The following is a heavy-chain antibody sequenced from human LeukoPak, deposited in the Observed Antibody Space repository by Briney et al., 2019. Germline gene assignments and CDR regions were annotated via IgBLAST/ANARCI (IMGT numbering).Heavy chain of an antibody. CDR2: IWYDGSKK. CDR1: GFTFSRYG. D-gene: IGHD6-13*01. CDR3: ARDPGTLATYFDY. J-gene: IGHJ4*02. Sequence: GGSLRLSCAASGFTFSRYGMHWVRQAPGKGLEWVAVIWYDGSKKYYADSVKGRFTISRDDSKNTLYLQMNSLRAEDTAIYYCARDPGTLATYFDYWGPGTLVTVSS. V-gene: IGHV3-33*01.